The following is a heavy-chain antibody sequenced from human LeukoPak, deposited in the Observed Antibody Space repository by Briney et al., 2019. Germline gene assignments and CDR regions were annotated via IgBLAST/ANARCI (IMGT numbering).Heavy chain of an antibody. Sequence: GGSLRLSCAASGFTFSSYGMHWVRQAPGKGLEWVSSISSSSSYIYYADSVKGRFTISRDNAKNSLYLQMNSLRAEDTAVYYCARGYSSSWYGPYFDYWGQGTLVTVSS. D-gene: IGHD6-13*01. V-gene: IGHV3-21*01. CDR2: ISSSSSYI. CDR3: ARGYSSSWYGPYFDY. CDR1: GFTFSSYG. J-gene: IGHJ4*02.